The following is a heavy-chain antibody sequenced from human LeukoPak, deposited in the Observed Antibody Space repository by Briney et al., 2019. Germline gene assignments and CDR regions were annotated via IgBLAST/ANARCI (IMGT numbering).Heavy chain of an antibody. Sequence: ASVRVSCKASGYTFTSYGISWVRQAPGQGLEWMGWIGAYNGNTNYAQKLQGRVTMTTDTSTSTAYMELRSLRSDDTAVYYCAREVWFGELSERTLDYWGQGTLVTVSS. CDR1: GYTFTSYG. CDR2: IGAYNGNT. D-gene: IGHD3-10*01. J-gene: IGHJ4*02. CDR3: AREVWFGELSERTLDY. V-gene: IGHV1-18*01.